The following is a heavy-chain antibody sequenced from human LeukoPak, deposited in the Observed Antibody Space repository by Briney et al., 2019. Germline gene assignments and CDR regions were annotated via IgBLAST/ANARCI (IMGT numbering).Heavy chain of an antibody. CDR1: GYALSELS. CDR3: ARGETTVTMTPGY. J-gene: IGHJ4*02. V-gene: IGHV1-24*01. D-gene: IGHD4-17*01. CDR2: VDPEDGET. Sequence: ASVKVSCKAYGYALSELSMHWVRQAPGKGLEWMGGVDPEDGETIYSQNFQGRVIMTEDRSTDTAYMELSSLRSDDTAVYYCARGETTVTMTPGYWGQGTLVTVSS.